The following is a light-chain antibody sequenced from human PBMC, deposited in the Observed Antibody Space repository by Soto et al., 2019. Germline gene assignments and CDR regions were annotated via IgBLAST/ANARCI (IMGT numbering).Light chain of an antibody. J-gene: IGLJ2*01. CDR2: DVN. Sequence: QSALTQPASVSGSPGQSITISCTGTSSDVGGYNYVSWYQQHPGKAPKLMIYDVNNRPSGVSNRFSGSKSGNTASLTISGLPAEDEADYYCSSYTGSSTYVVFGGGTKVTVL. CDR1: SSDVGGYNY. CDR3: SSYTGSSTYVV. V-gene: IGLV2-14*01.